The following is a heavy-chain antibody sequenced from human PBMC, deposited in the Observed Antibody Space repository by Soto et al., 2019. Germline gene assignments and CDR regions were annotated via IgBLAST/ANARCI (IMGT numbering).Heavy chain of an antibody. D-gene: IGHD2-2*02. CDR3: ARDCSSTNCYIPDY. CDR1: GFSISSGYY. CDR2: ISHTGST. V-gene: IGHV4-38-2*02. J-gene: IGHJ4*02. Sequence: SETLSLTCTVSGFSISSGYYWVWIRQPPGKGLEWIGSISHTGSTYYNPSLKSRVTISVDTSKNQFSLRLRSVTAADTAVYYCARDCSSTNCYIPDYWGQGALVTVSS.